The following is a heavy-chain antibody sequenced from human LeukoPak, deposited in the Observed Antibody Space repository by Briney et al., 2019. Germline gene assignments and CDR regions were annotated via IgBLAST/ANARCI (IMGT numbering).Heavy chain of an antibody. Sequence: SETLSLTCTVSGYSISSGYYWGWIRQPPGKGLEWIGSIYHSGSTYYNPSLKSRVTISVDTSKNQFSLKLSSVTAADTAVYYCARVCVVVPAAISGWFDPWGQGTLVTVSS. J-gene: IGHJ5*02. V-gene: IGHV4-38-2*02. CDR1: GYSISSGYY. D-gene: IGHD2-2*02. CDR3: ARVCVVVPAAISGWFDP. CDR2: IYHSGST.